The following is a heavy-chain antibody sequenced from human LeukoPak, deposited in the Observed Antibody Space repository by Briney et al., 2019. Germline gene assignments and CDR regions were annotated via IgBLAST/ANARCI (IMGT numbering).Heavy chain of an antibody. CDR3: ARATANDTPFDY. Sequence: SETLSLTCTVSGGSISSSSYYWGWIRQPPGKGLEWIGSIYYSGSTYYNPSLKSRVTISVDTSKNQFSLKLSSVTAADTAVYYCARATANDTPFDYWGQGTLVTVSS. D-gene: IGHD3-9*01. CDR1: GGSISSSSYY. CDR2: IYYSGST. V-gene: IGHV4-39*01. J-gene: IGHJ4*02.